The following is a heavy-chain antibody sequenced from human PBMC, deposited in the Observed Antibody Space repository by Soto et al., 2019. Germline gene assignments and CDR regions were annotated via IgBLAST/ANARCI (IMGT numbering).Heavy chain of an antibody. CDR1: GGSISSSY. D-gene: IGHD3-10*01. CDR2: IYYSGST. V-gene: IGHV4-59*01. CDR3: ARVWGGAFDM. J-gene: IGHJ3*02. Sequence: QVQLQESGPGLVKPSETLSLTYTVSGGSISSSYWSWIRQPPGKGLEWIGYIYYSGSTNYNPSLMSRVTISLDTSKNRFSRKLSSVTAADTAVYYCARVWGGAFDMWWQGTMVAVSS.